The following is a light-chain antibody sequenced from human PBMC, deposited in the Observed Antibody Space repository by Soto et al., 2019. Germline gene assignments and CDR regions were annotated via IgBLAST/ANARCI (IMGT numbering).Light chain of an antibody. CDR3: QQYNNWPAT. CDR1: QSVRSN. CDR2: GAS. V-gene: IGKV3-15*01. Sequence: EIVMTQSPATLSVSPGERSTLSCRASQSVRSNLAWYQQKPGQAPRLLIYGASTRETGIPARFSGSGSGTEFTLTISSLQSEDFAVDCCQQYNNWPATFGQGTKVDIK. J-gene: IGKJ1*01.